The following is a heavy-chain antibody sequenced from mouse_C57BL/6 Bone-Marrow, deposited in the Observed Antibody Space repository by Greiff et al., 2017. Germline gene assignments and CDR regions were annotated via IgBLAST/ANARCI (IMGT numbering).Heavy chain of an antibody. V-gene: IGHV5-9*01. D-gene: IGHD1-1*01. CDR3: SRQVTTVLATKYFDV. CDR2: LSGGGGNT. J-gene: IGHJ1*03. CDR1: GFTFSCYT. Sequence: VKVEASGGGLVKPGGSLKLSCAASGFTFSCYTMSWVRQTPEKRLQWVSALSGGGGNTYYPDSVKGRFTISRDNDKNILYLQMSSLRSEDTALYYCSRQVTTVLATKYFDVWGTGTTVTVSS.